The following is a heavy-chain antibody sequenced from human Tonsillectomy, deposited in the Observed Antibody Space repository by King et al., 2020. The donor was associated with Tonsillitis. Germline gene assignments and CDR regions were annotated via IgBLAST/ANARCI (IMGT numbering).Heavy chain of an antibody. D-gene: IGHD3-10*01. CDR1: GFTFSNYA. CDR2: ISGSGGST. V-gene: IGHV3-23*04. Sequence: VQLVESGGGLVQPGGSLRLSCAASGFTFSNYAMSWVRQAPGKGLEWVSLISGSGGSTYYADSVKGRFTISRDNSKNTLYLQMNSLRVEDTAVYYCAKALVDLDGVFDYWGQGTLVTVSS. J-gene: IGHJ4*02. CDR3: AKALVDLDGVFDY.